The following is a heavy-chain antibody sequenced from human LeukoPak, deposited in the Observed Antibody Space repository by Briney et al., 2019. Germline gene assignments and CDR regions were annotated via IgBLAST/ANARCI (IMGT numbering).Heavy chain of an antibody. D-gene: IGHD3-10*01. J-gene: IGHJ4*02. V-gene: IGHV3-23*01. CDR3: AKDLHGAFDY. Sequence: GGTLRLSCAASGFTFSSYGMRWVRQAPGKGLHWLSAISANGINTYYADSVKGRFTISRDNSKNTLYLHMHSLRADDTALYCCAKDLHGAFDYWGQGILVTVSS. CDR2: ISANGINT. CDR1: GFTFSSYG.